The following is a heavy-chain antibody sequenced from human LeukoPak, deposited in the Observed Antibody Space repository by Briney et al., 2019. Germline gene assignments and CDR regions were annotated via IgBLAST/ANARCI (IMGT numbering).Heavy chain of an antibody. D-gene: IGHD3-22*01. CDR2: ISYDGSNK. CDR3: ARSPSSVVITTDYFDY. J-gene: IGHJ4*02. CDR1: GFTFSSYA. V-gene: IGHV3-30-3*01. Sequence: GGSLRLSCAASGFTFSSYAMHWVRQAPGKGLEWVAVISYDGSNKYYADSVKGRFTISRDNSKNTLYLQMNSLRAEDTAVHYCARSPSSVVITTDYFDYWGQGTLVTVSS.